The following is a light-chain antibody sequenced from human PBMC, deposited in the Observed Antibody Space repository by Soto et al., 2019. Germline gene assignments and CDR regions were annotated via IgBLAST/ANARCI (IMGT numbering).Light chain of an antibody. Sequence: EIVLTQSPATLSLSPGERATLSCRASQSVSSYLAWFQQKPGQAPRLLIYGASNSATGIPARFSGSGSGTDFTLTIRSIEPEDFAVYYCQQRSNWAPWTFGQGTKVEV. V-gene: IGKV3-11*01. CDR3: QQRSNWAPWT. J-gene: IGKJ1*01. CDR1: QSVSSY. CDR2: GAS.